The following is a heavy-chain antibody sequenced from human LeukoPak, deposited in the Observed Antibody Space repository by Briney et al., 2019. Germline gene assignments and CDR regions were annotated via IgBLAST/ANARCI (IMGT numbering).Heavy chain of an antibody. J-gene: IGHJ5*02. CDR3: ARDHSRTEGGISFWWFGP. V-gene: IGHV1-46*01. CDR2: INPTGTGA. D-gene: IGHD3-10*01. CDR1: GYAFTSHW. Sequence: ASMKVSCKASGYAFTSHWMHWVRQAPGQGLEWMGVINPTGTGATYAQKFQGRATLTRDTSTSTDYMELSSLRSEDTAIYYCARDHSRTEGGISFWWFGPWGQGTLVTVSS.